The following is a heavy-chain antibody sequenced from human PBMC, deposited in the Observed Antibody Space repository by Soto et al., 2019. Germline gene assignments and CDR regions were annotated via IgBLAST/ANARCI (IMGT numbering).Heavy chain of an antibody. V-gene: IGHV3-21*01. CDR2: ISSSSSYI. Sequence: GGSLRLSCAASGFTFSSYSMNWVRQAPGKGLEWVSSISSSSSYIYYADSVKGRFTISRDNAKNSLYLQMNSLRAEDTAVYYCARDSLGYCSGGSCVFDYWGQGTLVTVSS. J-gene: IGHJ4*02. CDR3: ARDSLGYCSGGSCVFDY. CDR1: GFTFSSYS. D-gene: IGHD2-15*01.